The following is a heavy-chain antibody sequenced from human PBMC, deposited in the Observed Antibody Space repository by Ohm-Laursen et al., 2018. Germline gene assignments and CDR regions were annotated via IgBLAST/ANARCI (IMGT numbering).Heavy chain of an antibody. CDR2: INHSGST. D-gene: IGHD2-2*02. J-gene: IGHJ4*02. CDR1: DGSFSGYY. V-gene: IGHV4-34*01. CDR3: ARGGGYCSSTSCYRFEY. Sequence: SAAMSLSCSVYDGSFSGYYWSWIRQPPEKRLEWIGEINHSGSTNYNPSLKSRVTISVDTSKNQFSLKLSSVTAADTAVYYCARGGGYCSSTSCYRFEYWGQGSLVTVSS.